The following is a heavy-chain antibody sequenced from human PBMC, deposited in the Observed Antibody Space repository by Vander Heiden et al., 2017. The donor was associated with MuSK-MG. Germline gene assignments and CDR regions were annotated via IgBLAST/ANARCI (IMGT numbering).Heavy chain of an antibody. D-gene: IGHD6-13*01. V-gene: IGHV3-48*03. CDR3: ARSGAAAGSPPWYFDL. Sequence: EVQLVESGGGLVQPGGSLRLSCAASGFTFSSYEMNWVRQAPGKGLEWVSYISSSGSTIYYADSVKGRFTISRDNAKNSLYLKMNSLRAEETAVYYCARSGAAAGSPPWYFDLWGRGTLVTVSS. CDR2: ISSSGSTI. CDR1: GFTFSSYE. J-gene: IGHJ2*01.